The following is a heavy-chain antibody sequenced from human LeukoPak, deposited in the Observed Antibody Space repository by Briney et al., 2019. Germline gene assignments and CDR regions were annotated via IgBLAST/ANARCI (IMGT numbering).Heavy chain of an antibody. V-gene: IGHV1-46*01. D-gene: IGHD6-19*01. J-gene: IGHJ4*02. Sequence: ASVKVSCKTSGYTLTSYYMNSVRQAPGQGLEWMGLNNPSSGTTAYAQTFQGRVTMTRDASTSTVYMELSSLTSEDTDVYFCARDRGLLYGSSGCLDSWGQGTLVTVSS. CDR3: ARDRGLLYGSSGCLDS. CDR1: GYTLTSYY. CDR2: NNPSSGTT.